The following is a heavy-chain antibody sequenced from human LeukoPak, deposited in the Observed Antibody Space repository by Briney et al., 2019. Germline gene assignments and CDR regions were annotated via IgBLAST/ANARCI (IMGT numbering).Heavy chain of an antibody. J-gene: IGHJ6*02. CDR1: GFTFSSYA. CDR3: ARDKSVTSTYYYGMDV. Sequence: GGSLRLSCAASGFTFSSYAMSWVRQAPGKGLEWVSSISTSSSYIYYADSVKGRFSISRDNAKNSLYLQMNSLRAEDTAVYYCARDKSVTSTYYYGMDVWGQGTTVTVSS. V-gene: IGHV3-21*01. CDR2: ISTSSSYI. D-gene: IGHD4-11*01.